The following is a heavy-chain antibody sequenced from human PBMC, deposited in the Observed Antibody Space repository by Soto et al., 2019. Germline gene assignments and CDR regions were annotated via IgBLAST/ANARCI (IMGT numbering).Heavy chain of an antibody. Sequence: EVQLVEAGGGWVQPGGSLRLSCEASGFTFRNYDMHWARQGTGKGLEWVSGISAAGYPDYADRVEGRFTISRENVPNSFVLQMNSPSVGDTDAYYWGRTDRGFYGLVVWGQGTTVIGSS. J-gene: IGHJ6*02. CDR1: GFTFRNYD. CDR3: GRTDRGFYGLVV. CDR2: ISAAGYP. V-gene: IGHV3-13*05.